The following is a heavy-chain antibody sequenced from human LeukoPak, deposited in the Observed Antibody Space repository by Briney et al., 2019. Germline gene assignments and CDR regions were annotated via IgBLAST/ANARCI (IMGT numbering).Heavy chain of an antibody. CDR1: GFSFSSYT. CDR3: ARLLAYGSGAEAFDY. J-gene: IGHJ4*02. CDR2: INWNGGST. Sequence: GGSLRLSCAASGFSFSSYTMNWVRQAPGKGLEWVAGINWNGGSTDYADSVKGRFTISRDNAKKSLYLQMNSLRAEDTAVYYCARLLAYGSGAEAFDYWGQGALVTVSS. V-gene: IGHV3-20*04. D-gene: IGHD3-10*01.